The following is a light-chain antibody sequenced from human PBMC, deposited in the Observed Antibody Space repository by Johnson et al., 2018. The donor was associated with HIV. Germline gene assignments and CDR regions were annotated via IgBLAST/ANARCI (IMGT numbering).Light chain of an antibody. CDR3: GTWDSSLSAGV. V-gene: IGLV1-51*02. J-gene: IGLJ1*01. Sequence: QSVLTQPPSVSAAPGQRVTIYCSGSRSNTGRNYASWYQQLPGTAPKLLIYENNKRPSGIPDRFSASKSGTSATLGITGLQPGDGADYYCGTWDSSLSAGVFGTGTKVTVL. CDR2: ENN. CDR1: RSNTGRNY.